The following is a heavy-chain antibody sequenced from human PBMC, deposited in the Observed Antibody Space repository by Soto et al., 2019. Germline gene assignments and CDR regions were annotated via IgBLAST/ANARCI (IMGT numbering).Heavy chain of an antibody. J-gene: IGHJ5*02. D-gene: IGHD1-26*01. CDR1: GGSISSSSYY. V-gene: IGHV4-39*02. Sequence: QLQLQESGPGLVKPSKTLSLTCTVSGGSISSSSYYWGWIRQPPGKGLEWIGSIYYSGSTYYNPSPKNRLTISVNTSKNHYSLKLSSVTDADTAVYYCAAQEVGGRYVYTFDPWGQGTLVTVSS. CDR3: AAQEVGGRYVYTFDP. CDR2: IYYSGST.